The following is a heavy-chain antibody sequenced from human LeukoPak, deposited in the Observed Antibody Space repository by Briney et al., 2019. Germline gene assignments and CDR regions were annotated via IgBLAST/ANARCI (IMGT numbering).Heavy chain of an antibody. J-gene: IGHJ5*02. V-gene: IGHV3-23*01. CDR3: AKEHDLWHEEGNWFDP. CDR1: GFALSSYA. D-gene: IGHD3-3*01. CDR2: TSSSDAGT. Sequence: GGSLRLSCAASGFALSSYAMSWVRQAPGKGLEWVSATSSSDAGTYHAESVRGRFTISRDNSKNTLYLQLNRLRVEDTAVYYCAKEHDLWHEEGNWFDPWGQGTLVTVSS.